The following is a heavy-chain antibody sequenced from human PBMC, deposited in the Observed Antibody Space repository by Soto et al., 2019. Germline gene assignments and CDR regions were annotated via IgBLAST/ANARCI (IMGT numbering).Heavy chain of an antibody. Sequence: SETLSLTCTVSGDSISSLYWSWIRQPPGKGLEWIGYVYYSGSINYNPSLKSRVTISVDPSKNHFSLKLSSVTAADTAVYYCARHYTDIGDTSSWFGFDYWGQGTLVTVSS. V-gene: IGHV4-59*08. J-gene: IGHJ4*02. CDR2: VYYSGSI. CDR1: GDSISSLY. CDR3: ARHYTDIGDTSSWFGFDY. D-gene: IGHD6-13*01.